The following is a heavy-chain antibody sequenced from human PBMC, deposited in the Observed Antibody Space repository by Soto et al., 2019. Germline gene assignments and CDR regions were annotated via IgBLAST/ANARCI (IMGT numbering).Heavy chain of an antibody. J-gene: IGHJ6*04. D-gene: IGHD3-22*01. CDR1: GFTFSSYW. V-gene: IGHV3-74*01. Sequence: GSLRLSCAASGFTFSSYWMHWVRQAPGKGLVWVSRINSDGSSTSYADSVKGRFTISRDNAKNTLYLQMNSLRAEDTAVYYCARVTYYYDSSGYYYEDYYYGMDVWGKGTTVTVSS. CDR3: ARVTYYYDSSGYYYEDYYYGMDV. CDR2: INSDGSST.